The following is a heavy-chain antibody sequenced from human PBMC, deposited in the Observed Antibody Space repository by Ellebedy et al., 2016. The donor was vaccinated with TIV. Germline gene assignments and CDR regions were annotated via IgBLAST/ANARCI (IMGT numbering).Heavy chain of an antibody. CDR3: VKGCSSTSCYAAFDI. J-gene: IGHJ3*02. Sequence: SLKISXAASGFTFDDYAMHWVRQAPGKGLEWVSGISWSSGNIGYVDSVKGRFTISRDNAKNSLYLQMDSLRAEDTALYYCVKGCSSTSCYAAFDIWGHGTMVTVSS. D-gene: IGHD2-2*01. CDR2: ISWSSGNI. V-gene: IGHV3-9*01. CDR1: GFTFDDYA.